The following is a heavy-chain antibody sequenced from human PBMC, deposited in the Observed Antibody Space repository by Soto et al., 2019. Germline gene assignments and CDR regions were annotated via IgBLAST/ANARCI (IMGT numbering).Heavy chain of an antibody. CDR3: ARNGLYRTAGTPPYYYYGMDV. CDR2: IYPGDSDT. CDR1: GYSFTSYW. D-gene: IGHD6-13*01. Sequence: LKISCKGSGYSFTSYWIGWVRQMPGKGLEWMGIIYPGDSDTRYSPSFQGQVTISADKSISTAYLQWSSLKASDTAMYYCARNGLYRTAGTPPYYYYGMDVWGQGTTVTVSS. J-gene: IGHJ6*02. V-gene: IGHV5-51*01.